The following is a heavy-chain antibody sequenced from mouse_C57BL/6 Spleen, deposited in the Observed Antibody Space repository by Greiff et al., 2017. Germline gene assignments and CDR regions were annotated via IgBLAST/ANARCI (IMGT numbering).Heavy chain of an antibody. CDR1: GYTFTSYW. V-gene: IGHV1-72*01. CDR3: ARRWVWYFDV. D-gene: IGHD1-1*02. CDR2: IDPNGGGT. Sequence: QVQLQQPGAELVKPGASVKLSCTASGYTFTSYWMHWVKQRPGRGLEWIGRIDPNGGGTKYNEKFKSKATLTADTPSSTAYMQLSSLTSEDSAVYYCARRWVWYFDVWGTGTTVTVSS. J-gene: IGHJ1*03.